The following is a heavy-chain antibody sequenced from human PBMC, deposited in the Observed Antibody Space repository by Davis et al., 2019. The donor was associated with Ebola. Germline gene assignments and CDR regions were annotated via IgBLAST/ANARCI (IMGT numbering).Heavy chain of an antibody. CDR1: GFTFSSYE. CDR3: ARVSSHGDPDY. J-gene: IGHJ4*02. D-gene: IGHD4-17*01. Sequence: GGSLRPSCAASGFTFSSYEMNCVRQAPGKGLEWGSYISSSGSTIYYADSVKGRFTISRDNAKNSLYLQMNSLRAEDTAVYYCARVSSHGDPDYWGQGTLVTVSS. CDR2: ISSSGSTI. V-gene: IGHV3-48*03.